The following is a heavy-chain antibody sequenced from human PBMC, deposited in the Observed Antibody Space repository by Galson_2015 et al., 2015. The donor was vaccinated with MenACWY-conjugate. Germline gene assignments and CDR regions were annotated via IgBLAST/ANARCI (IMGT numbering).Heavy chain of an antibody. D-gene: IGHD3-22*01. CDR2: IYYSGYT. J-gene: IGHJ4*02. Sequence: ETLSLTCTVSGGSITSSNNYWGWIRQPPGKGLEWIGSIYYSGYTYYNPSFKSRVTISVDTSENQFSLELNSVTAADTAVYFCASAYDSSAYYYLDWGQGTLVSVSS. CDR1: GGSITSSNNY. CDR3: ASAYDSSAYYYLD. V-gene: IGHV4-39*01.